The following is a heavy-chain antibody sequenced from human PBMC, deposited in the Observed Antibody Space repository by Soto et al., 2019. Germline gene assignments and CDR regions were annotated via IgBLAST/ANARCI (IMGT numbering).Heavy chain of an antibody. V-gene: IGHV3-21*01. J-gene: IGHJ5*02. Sequence: GSLRLSCTASGFTFGNYAINWVRQAPGKGLEWVSSISSSSSYIYYADSVKGRFTISRDNAKNSLYLQMNSLRAEDTAVYYCARDQPSSTLDPWGQGTLVTVSS. CDR3: ARDQPSSTLDP. CDR2: ISSSSSYI. CDR1: GFTFGNYA. D-gene: IGHD6-6*01.